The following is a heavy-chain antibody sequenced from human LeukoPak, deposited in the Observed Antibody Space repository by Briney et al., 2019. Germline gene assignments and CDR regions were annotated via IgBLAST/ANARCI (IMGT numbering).Heavy chain of an antibody. V-gene: IGHV1-69*13. CDR2: IIPIFGTA. Sequence: GASVKVSCKASGGTFSSYAISWVRQAPGQGLEWMGGIIPIFGTANYAQKFQGRVTITADESTSTAYMELSSPRSEDTAVYYCARSRYSSGWYQAYYFDYWGQGTLVTVSS. CDR1: GGTFSSYA. D-gene: IGHD6-19*01. CDR3: ARSRYSSGWYQAYYFDY. J-gene: IGHJ4*02.